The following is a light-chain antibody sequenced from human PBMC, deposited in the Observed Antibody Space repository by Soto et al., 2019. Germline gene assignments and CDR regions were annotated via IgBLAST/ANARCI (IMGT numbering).Light chain of an antibody. CDR2: SVS. CDR3: ISYTVSRSYV. Sequence: QSALTQPASVSGSPGQSITISCSETSSDIGTYDHVAWFQQFPGKTPKLMIYSVSNRPSGVSYRFSGSKSGNTASLTISGLQAEDEADYYCISYTVSRSYVFGTGTKVTVL. CDR1: SSDIGTYDH. J-gene: IGLJ1*01. V-gene: IGLV2-14*01.